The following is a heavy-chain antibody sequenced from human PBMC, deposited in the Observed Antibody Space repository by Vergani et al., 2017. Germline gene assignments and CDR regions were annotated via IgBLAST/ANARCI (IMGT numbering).Heavy chain of an antibody. CDR3: ARSVGYCSSTSCYISAAAFDI. D-gene: IGHD2-2*02. Sequence: EVQLVESGGGLVQPGGSLRLSCAASGFTFSSYWMSWVRQAPGKGLEWVANIKQDGSEKYYVDSVKGRFTISRDNAKNSLYLQMNSLRAEYTAGYYCARSVGYCSSTSCYISAAAFDIWGQGTMVTVSS. V-gene: IGHV3-7*01. J-gene: IGHJ3*02. CDR2: IKQDGSEK. CDR1: GFTFSSYW.